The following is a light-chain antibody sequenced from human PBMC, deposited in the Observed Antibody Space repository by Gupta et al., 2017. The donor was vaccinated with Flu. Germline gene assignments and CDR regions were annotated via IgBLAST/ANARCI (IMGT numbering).Light chain of an antibody. V-gene: IGKV2-30*01. CDR3: MQGTDWPPLT. Sequence: TLGQPASISCRSSQSLVDSDGNTYLNWFQQRPGQSPRRLIYKVSYRDSGVPDRFSGSGSGTDFTLIISRVEAEDIAIYYCMQGTDWPPLTFGQGTKLEIK. CDR1: QSLVDSDGNTY. CDR2: KVS. J-gene: IGKJ2*01.